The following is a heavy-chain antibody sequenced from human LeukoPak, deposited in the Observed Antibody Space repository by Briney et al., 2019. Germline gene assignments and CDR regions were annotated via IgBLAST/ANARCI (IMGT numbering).Heavy chain of an antibody. Sequence: PGGSLRLSCAASGFTFSRYAMSWVRQAPGKGLEWVSAISGSGGSTYYADSVKGRFTISRDNSKNTLYLQMNSLRAEDTAVYYCAKAPHFYDSSGYYYFDYWGRGTLVTVSS. CDR3: AKAPHFYDSSGYYYFDY. D-gene: IGHD3-22*01. CDR1: GFTFSRYA. CDR2: ISGSGGST. J-gene: IGHJ4*02. V-gene: IGHV3-23*01.